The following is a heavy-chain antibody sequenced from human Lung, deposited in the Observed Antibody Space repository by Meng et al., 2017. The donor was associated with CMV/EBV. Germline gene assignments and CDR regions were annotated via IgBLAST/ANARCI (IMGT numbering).Heavy chain of an antibody. J-gene: IGHJ6*04. CDR3: ARDQTLLEWLLLHPNYCYYGMDV. D-gene: IGHD3-3*01. CDR1: GFTFSSYW. Sequence: GESLKISCAASGFTFSSYWMSLVRQAPGEGLEWVANIKQDGSEKYYVDSVKGRFTISRDNTKNALYLQKNRLRAEDTAVYYCARDQTLLEWLLLHPNYCYYGMDVWGKGNXVTVAS. V-gene: IGHV3-7*01. CDR2: IKQDGSEK.